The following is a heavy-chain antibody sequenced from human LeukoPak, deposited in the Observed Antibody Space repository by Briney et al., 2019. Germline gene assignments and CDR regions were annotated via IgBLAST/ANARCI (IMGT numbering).Heavy chain of an antibody. V-gene: IGHV1-69*13. Sequence: SVKVSCKASGGTFSSYAISWVRQAPGQGLEWMGGIIPIFGTANYAQKFQGRVTITADESTSTAYMELSSLRSEDTAVYYCASLYYYDSSGYLPDRGQGTLVTVSS. CDR3: ASLYYYDSSGYLPD. CDR2: IIPIFGTA. J-gene: IGHJ4*02. D-gene: IGHD3-22*01. CDR1: GGTFSSYA.